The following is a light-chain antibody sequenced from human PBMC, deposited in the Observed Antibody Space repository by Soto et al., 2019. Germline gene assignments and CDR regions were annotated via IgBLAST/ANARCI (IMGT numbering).Light chain of an antibody. CDR3: QQYGNSPYT. V-gene: IGKV3-20*01. J-gene: IGKJ2*01. CDR2: GAS. CDR1: QSVSSNY. Sequence: EIVLTQSPGTLSLSPGERATLSCRASQSVSSNYLAWYQKSPGQPPSLLIYGASNRANGVPDRFIGSGSGTNFTLTISRLVPEDCSVYYCQQYGNSPYTFGQGTKLEIK.